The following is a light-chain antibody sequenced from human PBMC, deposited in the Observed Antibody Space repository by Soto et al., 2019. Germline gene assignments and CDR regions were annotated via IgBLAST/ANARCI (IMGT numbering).Light chain of an antibody. CDR3: QQYNDWPHLT. J-gene: IGKJ4*01. CDR2: GAY. CDR1: QSVSSN. V-gene: IGKV3-15*01. Sequence: EIEMTQSPATLSVSPGERATLSCRASQSVSSNLAWYQQKPGQTPRLLVYGAYTRATGVPVRFSGSGSGTEFNITISSLQSEDFAVDYCQQYNDWPHLTFGGVTKVEIK.